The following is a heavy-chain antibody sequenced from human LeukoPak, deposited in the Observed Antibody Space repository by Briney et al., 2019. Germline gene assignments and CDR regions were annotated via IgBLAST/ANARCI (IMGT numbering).Heavy chain of an antibody. D-gene: IGHD5-24*01. V-gene: IGHV1-2*02. CDR2: INSDSGVT. CDR1: GDIFSGYY. J-gene: IGHJ4*02. Sequence: ASVKVFCKASGDIFSGYYMHWVRQAPGQGLKWIGWINSDSGVTTYAQRFQGRVTMTRDTSISTAYMELSRLRSDDTALYYCARESNTTPRRDFDYWGQGTLVIVSS. CDR3: ARESNTTPRRDFDY.